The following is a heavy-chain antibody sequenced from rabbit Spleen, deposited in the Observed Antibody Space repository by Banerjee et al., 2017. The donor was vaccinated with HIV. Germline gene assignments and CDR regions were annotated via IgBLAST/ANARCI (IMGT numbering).Heavy chain of an antibody. D-gene: IGHD4-1*01. V-gene: IGHV1S45*01. CDR3: ARDLAGVIGWNFGW. CDR2: IAGSSSGFT. J-gene: IGHJ4*01. CDR1: GFSFSTSDY. Sequence: QEQLEESGGDLVKPGASLTLTCTASGFSFSTSDYICWVRQAPGKGLEWISCIAGSSSGFTYSATWAKGRFTCSKTSSTTVTLQMTSLTAADTATYFCARDLAGVIGWNFGWWGPGTLVTVS.